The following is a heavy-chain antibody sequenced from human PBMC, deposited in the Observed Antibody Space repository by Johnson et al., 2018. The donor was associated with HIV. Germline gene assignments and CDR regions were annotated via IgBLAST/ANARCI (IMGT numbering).Heavy chain of an antibody. CDR1: GFTFSSYW. D-gene: IGHD2-15*01. Sequence: EVQLVESGGGVVQPGGSLRLSCAASGFTFSSYWMSWVRQAPGKGLEWVANIKQDGSDKYYVDSVKGRVTISRDNSKNTLYLQMNSLRAKDTAVYYCARIGAWQLHRAFEIWGQGTMVTVSS. J-gene: IGHJ3*02. CDR3: ARIGAWQLHRAFEI. V-gene: IGHV3-7*01. CDR2: IKQDGSDK.